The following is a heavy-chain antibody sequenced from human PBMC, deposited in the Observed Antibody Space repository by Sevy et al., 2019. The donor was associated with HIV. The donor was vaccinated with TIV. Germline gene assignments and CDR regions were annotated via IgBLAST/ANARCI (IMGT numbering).Heavy chain of an antibody. D-gene: IGHD6-19*01. CDR1: GFTVNDKY. Sequence: GGSLRLSCAISGFTVNDKYIIWVRQAPGKGLERVSVIFSSGSTYYADSAKGRFTISRDNSKNTVDLQMNSVRAEDTAAYYCVSLFLSYRSGWSYFDYWGQGTLVTVSS. CDR2: IFSSGST. CDR3: VSLFLSYRSGWSYFDY. J-gene: IGHJ4*02. V-gene: IGHV3-66*02.